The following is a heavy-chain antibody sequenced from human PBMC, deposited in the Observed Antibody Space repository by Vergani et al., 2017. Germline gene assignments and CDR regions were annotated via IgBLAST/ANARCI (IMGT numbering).Heavy chain of an antibody. CDR2: ISWNSGSI. V-gene: IGHV3-9*01. CDR3: ARACIAARLCMDV. CDR1: GFTFDDYA. Sequence: VQLVESGGGVVQPGRSLRLSCAASGFTFDDYAMHWVRQAPGKGLEWVSGISWNSGSIGYADSVKGRFTISRDNAKNSLYLQMNSLRAEDTAVYYCARACIAARLCMDVWGKGTTVTVSS. D-gene: IGHD6-6*01. J-gene: IGHJ6*03.